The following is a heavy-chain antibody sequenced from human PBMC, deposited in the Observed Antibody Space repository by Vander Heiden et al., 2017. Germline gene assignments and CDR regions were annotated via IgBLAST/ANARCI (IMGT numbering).Heavy chain of an antibody. V-gene: IGHV3-23*01. J-gene: IGHJ4*02. CDR1: GFTFSSYA. D-gene: IGHD3-10*01. CDR2: ISGSGGST. CDR3: AKDQYGSGGGIDY. Sequence: EVQLLESGGGLVQPGGSLRLSCAASGFTFSSYAMSWVRQAPGKGLGWVSAISGSGGSTYYADSVKGRFTISRDNSKNTLYLQMNSLRAEDTAVYYCAKDQYGSGGGIDYWGQGTLVTVSS.